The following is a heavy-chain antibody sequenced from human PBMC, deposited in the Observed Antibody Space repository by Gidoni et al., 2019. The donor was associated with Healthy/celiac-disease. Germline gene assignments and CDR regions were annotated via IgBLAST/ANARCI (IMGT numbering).Heavy chain of an antibody. CDR2: INHSGST. CDR3: ARGRSYYPI. CDR1: GGSFSGYY. V-gene: IGHV4-34*01. J-gene: IGHJ3*02. Sequence: QVQLQQWGAGLLKPSETLALTCDVYGGSFSGYYWSWIRQPPGQGLELIGEINHSGSTNYNPSLKSRVTISVDTSKNQFSLKLSSVTAADTAVYYCARGRSYYPIWGQGTMVTVSS. D-gene: IGHD2-21*01.